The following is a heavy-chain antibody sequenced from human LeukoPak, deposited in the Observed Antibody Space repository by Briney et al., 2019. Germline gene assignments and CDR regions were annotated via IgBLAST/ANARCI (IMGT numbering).Heavy chain of an antibody. Sequence: GGSLRLSCAASGFTFSSYGMHWVRQAPGKGLEWVAVIWYDGSNKYYADSVKGRFTISRDNSNNTLYLQMNSLRAEDTAVYYCARETDSSGYYSYFDYWGQGTLVTVSS. V-gene: IGHV3-33*01. J-gene: IGHJ4*02. CDR2: IWYDGSNK. CDR1: GFTFSSYG. CDR3: ARETDSSGYYSYFDY. D-gene: IGHD3-22*01.